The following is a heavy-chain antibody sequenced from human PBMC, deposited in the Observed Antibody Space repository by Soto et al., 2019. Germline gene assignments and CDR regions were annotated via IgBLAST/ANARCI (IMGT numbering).Heavy chain of an antibody. CDR3: ARVYGYYYYFLDV. CDR1: GYSLTDNG. CDR2: ISPDSGKT. Sequence: QAYLEQSGAEVKKPGASVKVSCKASGYSLTDNGITWVRQASGQGLEYVGWISPDSGKTDYAQKFQGRVTMTRDTSINTVYRELSSLRSDDMAVYYCARVYGYYYYFLDVWAKGTTVTVSS. J-gene: IGHJ6*03. D-gene: IGHD2-8*01. V-gene: IGHV1-8*01.